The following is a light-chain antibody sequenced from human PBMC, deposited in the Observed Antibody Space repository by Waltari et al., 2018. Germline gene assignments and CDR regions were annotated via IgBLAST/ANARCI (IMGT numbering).Light chain of an antibody. CDR2: SNN. CDR3: AAWDDSLSGPV. J-gene: IGLJ2*01. V-gene: IGLV1-44*01. CDR1: SSNIGSNA. Sequence: QSVLTQPPSASGTPGQRVTISCSGSSSNIGSNAVNWYQQLPGTAPKLLIYSNNPRPSGVPDRFSGSKSGTSASLAISGLQSEDEADYYCAAWDDSLSGPVFGGGTKLTV.